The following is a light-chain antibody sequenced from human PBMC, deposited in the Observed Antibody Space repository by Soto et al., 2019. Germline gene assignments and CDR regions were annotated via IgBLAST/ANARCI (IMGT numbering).Light chain of an antibody. CDR3: QQSNNWPLA. Sequence: EIVMTQSPATLSVSPGERATLSCRASQSVSSNLAWYRQKPGQAPRLLIYGASTRATGIPARFSGSGSGTEFTLTISSLQSEDFAVYYCQQSNNWPLAFGQGTKVEIK. V-gene: IGKV3-15*01. CDR2: GAS. J-gene: IGKJ1*01. CDR1: QSVSSN.